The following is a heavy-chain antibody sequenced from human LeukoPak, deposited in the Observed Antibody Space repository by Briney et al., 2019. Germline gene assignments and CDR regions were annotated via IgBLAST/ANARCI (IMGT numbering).Heavy chain of an antibody. Sequence: WGSLSLSCAASGFTFSSYSMIWVRQAPGKGLEWVSGISGSGGNTYYTDSVRGRLSISRDNSKNTLYLQVNSLRAEDTAVYYCAKGRTEGGTLALDYWGQGTLVTLSS. CDR1: GFTFSSYS. V-gene: IGHV3-23*01. J-gene: IGHJ4*02. D-gene: IGHD6-19*01. CDR2: ISGSGGNT. CDR3: AKGRTEGGTLALDY.